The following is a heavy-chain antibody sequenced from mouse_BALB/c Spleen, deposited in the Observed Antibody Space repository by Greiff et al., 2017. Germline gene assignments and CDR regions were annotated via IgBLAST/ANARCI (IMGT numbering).Heavy chain of an antibody. V-gene: IGHV1-20*01. D-gene: IGHD2-14*01. CDR3: AREDRHYAMDY. CDR2: VNPYNGGT. Sequence: VQLQQSGPELVKPGASVKMSCKASGYTFTDYYMDWVKQSHGESFEWIGRVNPYNGGTSYNQKFKGKATLTVDKSSSTAHMELRSLTSEDSAVYYCAREDRHYAMDYWGQGTSVTVSS. J-gene: IGHJ4*01. CDR1: GYTFTDYY.